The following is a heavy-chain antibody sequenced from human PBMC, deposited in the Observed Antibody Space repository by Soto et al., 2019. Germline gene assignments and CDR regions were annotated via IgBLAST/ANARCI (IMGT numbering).Heavy chain of an antibody. CDR2: ISYDGFNK. D-gene: IGHD2-21*01. CDR3: ARDMYESSGDTFGPVTQ. Sequence: QVQLVESGGGVVQPGRSLRLSCEASGFTFSNFALYWVRQAPGKGLEWVAVISYDGFNKYYAESVKGRFTISRDDSQNTVFLQMGSLRLEDTAVYYWARDMYESSGDTFGPVTQWGQGYVVTVSS. J-gene: IGHJ4*02. CDR1: GFTFSNFA. V-gene: IGHV3-30-3*01.